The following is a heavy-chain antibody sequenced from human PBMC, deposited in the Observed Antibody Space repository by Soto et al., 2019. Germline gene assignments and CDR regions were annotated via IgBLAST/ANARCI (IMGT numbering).Heavy chain of an antibody. D-gene: IGHD1-26*01. CDR2: MYYSGST. V-gene: IGHV4-61*01. J-gene: IGHJ5*02. Sequence: QVKLQESGPGLVKPSETLSLTCTVSGGSVSSGSYYWSWIRQPPGKGLEWIGYMYYSGSTNYNPSLKSRVTISVDTSKNQFSLKLSSVTAADTAVYYCARLWEDGWFDPWGQGTLVTVSS. CDR1: GGSVSSGSYY. CDR3: ARLWEDGWFDP.